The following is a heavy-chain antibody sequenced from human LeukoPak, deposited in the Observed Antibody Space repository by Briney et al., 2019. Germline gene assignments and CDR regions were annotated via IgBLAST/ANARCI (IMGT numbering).Heavy chain of an antibody. CDR3: ARLGARQMLEY. V-gene: IGHV3-7*01. D-gene: IGHD4-17*01. Sequence: GGSLRLSCAASEFTFSSYWMSWVRQAPGKGLEWVANIKQDGGQIYYLESVKGRFAVSRDNAKNSLYLQMNSLRAEDTAVYYCARLGARQMLEYWGQGTLVTVSS. CDR2: IKQDGGQI. CDR1: EFTFSSYW. J-gene: IGHJ4*02.